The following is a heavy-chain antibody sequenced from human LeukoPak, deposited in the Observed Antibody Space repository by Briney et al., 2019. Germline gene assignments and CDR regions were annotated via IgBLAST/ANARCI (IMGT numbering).Heavy chain of an antibody. Sequence: PSETLSLTCTVSGGSVSSGSYYWSWIRQPPGKGLEWIGYIYYSGSTNYNPSLKSRVTISVGTSKNQFSLKLSSVTAADTAVYYCARDRRVAVALRYFDYWGQGTLVTVSS. D-gene: IGHD6-19*01. CDR2: IYYSGST. CDR1: GGSVSSGSYY. J-gene: IGHJ4*02. V-gene: IGHV4-61*01. CDR3: ARDRRVAVALRYFDY.